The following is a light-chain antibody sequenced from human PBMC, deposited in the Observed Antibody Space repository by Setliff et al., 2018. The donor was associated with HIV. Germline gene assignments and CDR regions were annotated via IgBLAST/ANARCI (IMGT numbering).Light chain of an antibody. J-gene: IGKJ1*01. V-gene: IGKV1-5*03. CDR3: QHYNSYSQT. CDR1: QSISTW. Sequence: DFQMTQSPSTLSASVGDRVTITCRASQSISTWLAWYQQKPGKAPKLLIYKASSLESGVPSRFSGSGSGTEFTLTISSLQPDDFATYYCQHYNSYSQTFGQGTRWIA. CDR2: KAS.